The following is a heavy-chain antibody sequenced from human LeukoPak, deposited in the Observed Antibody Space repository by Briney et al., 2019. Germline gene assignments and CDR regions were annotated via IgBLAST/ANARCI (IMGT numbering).Heavy chain of an antibody. V-gene: IGHV3-49*04. CDR2: IQAKAYGGAT. CDR3: TRAPHPRCSSSGCYLDY. CDR1: GFTFGDYA. J-gene: IGHJ4*02. D-gene: IGHD2-2*01. Sequence: GRSLRLSCSTSGFTFGDYAMSWVRQAPGKGLEWVGFIQAKAYGGATEYAASVKGRFSISRDDSQSIANLQMNDLKTEDTAVYYCTRAPHPRCSSSGCYLDYWGRGTLVTVSS.